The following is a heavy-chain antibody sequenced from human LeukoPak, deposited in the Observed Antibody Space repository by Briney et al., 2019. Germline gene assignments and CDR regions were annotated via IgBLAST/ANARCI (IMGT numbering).Heavy chain of an antibody. CDR3: ARGSRGDTAMAPDY. J-gene: IGHJ4*02. CDR2: ISAYKGNT. V-gene: IGHV1-18*01. D-gene: IGHD5-18*01. Sequence: GASVKVSFKASGYTFTSYGISWVRQAPGQGLEWMGWISAYKGNTNYAQKLQGRVTMTTDTSTSTAYMELRSLRSDDTAVYYCARGSRGDTAMAPDYWGQGTLVTVSS. CDR1: GYTFTSYG.